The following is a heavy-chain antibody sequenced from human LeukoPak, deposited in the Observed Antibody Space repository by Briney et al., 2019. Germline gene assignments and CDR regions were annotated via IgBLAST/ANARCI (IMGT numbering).Heavy chain of an antibody. J-gene: IGHJ5*02. CDR1: GFTFSSYE. CDR2: ISSSGSTK. D-gene: IGHD3-22*01. V-gene: IGHV3-48*03. CDR3: ARGPLLHYDSSGSQYNWFDP. Sequence: GGSLRLSCAASGFTFSSYEMNWVRQAPGKGLEWVSYISSSGSTKYYADSVKGRFTISRDNAKNTLYLQMNSLRAEDTAVYYCARGPLLHYDSSGSQYNWFDPWGQGTLVTVSS.